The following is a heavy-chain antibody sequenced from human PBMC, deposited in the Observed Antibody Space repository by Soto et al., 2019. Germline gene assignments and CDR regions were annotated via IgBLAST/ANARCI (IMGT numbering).Heavy chain of an antibody. V-gene: IGHV1-8*01. D-gene: IGHD3-22*01. J-gene: IGHJ3*02. CDR2: MNPNSGNT. CDR3: ATKITMIVVPIHAFDI. CDR1: GYTFTSYD. Sequence: ASVKVSCKASGYTFTSYDINWVRQATGQGLEWMGWMNPNSGNTGYAQKFQGRVTMTRNTSISTAYMELSSLRSEDTAVYYCATKITMIVVPIHAFDIWGQGTMVTVSS.